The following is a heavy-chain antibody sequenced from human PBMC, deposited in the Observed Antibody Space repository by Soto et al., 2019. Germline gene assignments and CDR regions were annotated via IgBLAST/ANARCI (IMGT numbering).Heavy chain of an antibody. D-gene: IGHD1-7*01. V-gene: IGHV4-4*07. J-gene: IGHJ4*02. CDR3: ARIPVGKELDY. CDR1: GGSISSYS. CDR2: IYTSGST. Sequence: PSETLSLTCTASGGSISSYSWSWIRQPAGKGLEWIGRIYTSGSTNYNTSLKSRVTMSVDTSKNQFSLKMSSVTAADTAVYYCARIPVGKELDYWGQGTLVTVSS.